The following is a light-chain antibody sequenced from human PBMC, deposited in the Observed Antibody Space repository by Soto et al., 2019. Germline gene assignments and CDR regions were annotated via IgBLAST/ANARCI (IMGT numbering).Light chain of an antibody. CDR2: DAS. CDR3: QQYGSSPLT. Sequence: EFVLTQSPGTLSLSPVERATLSCRASQSVSNNYLAWYQHKPGQAPRLLIYDASSRATGIPDRFSGSGSGTDFTLTISRLEPEDFAVFYCQQYGSSPLTCGGGTKGDIK. V-gene: IGKV3-20*01. CDR1: QSVSNNY. J-gene: IGKJ4*01.